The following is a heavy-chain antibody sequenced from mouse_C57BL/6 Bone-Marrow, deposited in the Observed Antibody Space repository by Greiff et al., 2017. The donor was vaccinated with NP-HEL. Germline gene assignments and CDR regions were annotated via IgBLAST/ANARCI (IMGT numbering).Heavy chain of an antibody. CDR3: VDSYDYESDKDC. CDR1: GFTFTTYA. J-gene: IGHJ4*01. D-gene: IGHD2-4*01. CDR2: IRSKSSNYAT. Sequence: DVMLVESGGGLVQPKGSLKLSCAASGFTFTTYAMHWVRQAPGKGLEWVARIRSKSSNYATYYADSVKDRFNISSADSQSMLYLQMNNLKTEDSAMYYYVDSYDYESDKDCWGQGASVTVAT. V-gene: IGHV10-3*01.